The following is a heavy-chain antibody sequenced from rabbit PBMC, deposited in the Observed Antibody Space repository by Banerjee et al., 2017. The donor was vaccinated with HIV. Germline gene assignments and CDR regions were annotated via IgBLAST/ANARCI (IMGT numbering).Heavy chain of an antibody. V-gene: IGHV1S45*01. CDR3: GRGGTSSGWASNL. Sequence: QEQLEESGGGLVKPEGSLTLTCTASGFDLSSYYYMCWVRQAPGKGLELIACIYTSSGSTDYASWAKGRFTISKTSSTTVTLQMTSLTAADTATYFCGRGGTSSGWASNLWGPGTLVTVS. CDR1: GFDLSSYYY. CDR2: IYTSSGST. D-gene: IGHD4-1*01. J-gene: IGHJ4*01.